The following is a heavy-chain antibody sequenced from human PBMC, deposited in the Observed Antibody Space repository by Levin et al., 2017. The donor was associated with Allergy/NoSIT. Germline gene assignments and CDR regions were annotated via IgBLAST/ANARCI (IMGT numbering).Heavy chain of an antibody. CDR1: GGSISSYY. J-gene: IGHJ6*03. CDR3: ARRNHYYYYMDV. Sequence: ASETLSLTCTVSGGSISSYYWSWIRQPPGKGLEWIGYIYYSGSTNYNPSLKSRVTISVDTSKNQFSLKLSSVTAADTAVYYCARRNHYYYYMDVWGKGTTVTVSS. V-gene: IGHV4-59*08. CDR2: IYYSGST. D-gene: IGHD1-14*01.